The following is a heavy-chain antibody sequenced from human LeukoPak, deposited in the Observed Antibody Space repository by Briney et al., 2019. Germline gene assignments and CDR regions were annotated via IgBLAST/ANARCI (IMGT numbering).Heavy chain of an antibody. V-gene: IGHV3-74*01. CDR3: TRDLSGTYYGRFDY. Sequence: SGGSLRLPCAASGFTFSSYWMHWVRQAPGKGLLWVSRINTDGSSTNFADSVRGRFTISRDNAKNTLYLQMNSLRAEDTAVYYCTRDLSGTYYGRFDYWGQGTLVTVSS. CDR1: GFTFSSYW. J-gene: IGHJ4*02. D-gene: IGHD1-26*01. CDR2: INTDGSST.